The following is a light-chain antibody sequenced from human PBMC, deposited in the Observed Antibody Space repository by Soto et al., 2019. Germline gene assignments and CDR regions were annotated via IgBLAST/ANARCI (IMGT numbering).Light chain of an antibody. CDR3: QQYNNWPRT. CDR1: QSVSGN. Sequence: EIVMTQSPATLSVSPGERATLSCRASQSVSGNLAWYQQKPGQAPRLLIYGASTRATGIPARFRGSGSGTEFTLTISSLQSEDFAIYYCQQYNNWPRTFGQGTKVDIK. J-gene: IGKJ1*01. CDR2: GAS. V-gene: IGKV3-15*01.